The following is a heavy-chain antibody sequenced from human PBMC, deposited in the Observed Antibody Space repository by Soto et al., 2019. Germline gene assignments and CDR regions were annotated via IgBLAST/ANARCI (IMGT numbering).Heavy chain of an antibody. Sequence: SDTLSLTCTVSGGSISSGSYYWSWIRQPPGKGLEWIGYIYYSGSTNYNPSLKSRVTISVDTSKNQFSLKLSSVTAADTAVYYCAREVDYYDSSGYYLRGFDPWRQGTLVTVSS. J-gene: IGHJ5*02. V-gene: IGHV4-61*01. CDR3: AREVDYYDSSGYYLRGFDP. D-gene: IGHD3-22*01. CDR2: IYYSGST. CDR1: GGSISSGSYY.